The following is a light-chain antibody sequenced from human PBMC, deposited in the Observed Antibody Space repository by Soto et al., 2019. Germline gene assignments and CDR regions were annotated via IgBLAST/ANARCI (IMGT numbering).Light chain of an antibody. CDR3: SSFAGSVAVYVM. J-gene: IGLJ3*02. Sequence: QAVVTQPASVSGSPGQSITISCTGTSSDVGTYNYVSWYQHRPGKAPKLMIYDVSYRPSGVSNRFSGSKSANTASLTISGLQSEDEADYYCSSFAGSVAVYVMFGGGTKVTVL. CDR2: DVS. V-gene: IGLV2-23*02. CDR1: SSDVGTYNY.